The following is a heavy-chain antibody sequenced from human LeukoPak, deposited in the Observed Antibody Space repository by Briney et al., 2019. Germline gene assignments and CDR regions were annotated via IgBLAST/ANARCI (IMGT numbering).Heavy chain of an antibody. CDR3: ARKGGYSSSWTPPLDYMDV. J-gene: IGHJ6*03. CDR1: GFTFSSYW. CDR2: INSDGSST. D-gene: IGHD6-13*01. Sequence: GGSLRLSCAASGFTFSSYWMHWVRQAPGKGLVWVSRINSDGSSTSYADSVKGRFTISRDNAKNTLYLQMNSLRAEDTAVYYCARKGGYSSSWTPPLDYMDVWGKGTTVTISS. V-gene: IGHV3-74*01.